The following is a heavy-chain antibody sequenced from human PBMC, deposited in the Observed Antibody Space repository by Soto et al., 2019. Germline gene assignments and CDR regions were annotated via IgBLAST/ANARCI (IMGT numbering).Heavy chain of an antibody. CDR1: GYTFTSYD. J-gene: IGHJ4*02. V-gene: IGHV1-8*01. CDR2: MNPNSGNT. Sequence: QVQLFQSGSEVKKPGASVKVSCKASGYTFTSYDITWVRQAPGQGLEWMGWMNPNSGNTGYAQKFQGRVAMTRNTSTSTAYMELSSLTSEDTAVYYCARRFDSGGNSDYWGQGTLVTVSS. D-gene: IGHD4-17*01. CDR3: ARRFDSGGNSDY.